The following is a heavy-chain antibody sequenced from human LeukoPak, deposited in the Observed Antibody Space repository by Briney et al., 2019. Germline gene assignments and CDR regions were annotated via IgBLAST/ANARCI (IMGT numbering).Heavy chain of an antibody. CDR3: ARFIAVAGHDY. CDR2: IYYSGST. Sequence: SETLSLTCTVSGGSISSYYWSWIRQPPGKGLEWIGYIYYSGSTNYNPSLKSRVTISVDTSKNQFSLKLSSVTAADTAEYYCARFIAVAGHDYWGQGTLVTVSS. CDR1: GGSISSYY. V-gene: IGHV4-59*01. D-gene: IGHD6-19*01. J-gene: IGHJ4*02.